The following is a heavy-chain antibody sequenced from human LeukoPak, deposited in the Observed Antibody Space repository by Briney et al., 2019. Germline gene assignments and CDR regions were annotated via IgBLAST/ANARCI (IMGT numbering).Heavy chain of an antibody. Sequence: TSETLSLTCSVSGVSISSGSNYWGWIRQPPGKTLEWIGSIYSSGSTYYNPSLKSRVIILIVTAKNHFSLNLSSVTAADTAVYYCARSDGYGLVGIWGQGTMVTVSS. CDR3: ARSDGYGLVGI. V-gene: IGHV4-39*07. CDR1: GVSISSGSNY. CDR2: IYSSGST. J-gene: IGHJ3*02. D-gene: IGHD3-10*01.